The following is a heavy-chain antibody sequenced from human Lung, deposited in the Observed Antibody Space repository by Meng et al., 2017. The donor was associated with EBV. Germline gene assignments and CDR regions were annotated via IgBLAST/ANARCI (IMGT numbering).Heavy chain of an antibody. Sequence: QGQLEQSGAEVKKPGATVKVSCKASGYTFTSYYIHWVRQAPGQGLEWMGIINPSTGTTTYAQNLQGRVTMTRDTSTSTVYMELSSLRSEDTAVYYCARDCLAGYTSGWQFDYWGQGTLVTVSS. CDR1: GYTFTSYY. CDR2: INPSTGTT. D-gene: IGHD6-19*01. CDR3: ARDCLAGYTSGWQFDY. V-gene: IGHV1-46*04. J-gene: IGHJ4*02.